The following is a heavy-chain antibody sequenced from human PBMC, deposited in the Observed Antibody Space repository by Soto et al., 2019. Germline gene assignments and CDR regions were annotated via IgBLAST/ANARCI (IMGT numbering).Heavy chain of an antibody. CDR1: GYTFTSYG. J-gene: IGHJ5*02. CDR3: AIDRSVAVWFDP. Sequence: ASLKVSCKASGYTFTSYGISWVRQAPGQGLEWMGWISAYNGNTNYAQKLQGRVTMTTDTSTSTAYMELRSLRSDDTAVYYCAIDRSVAVWFDPWGQGTLVTVSS. CDR2: ISAYNGNT. D-gene: IGHD2-15*01. V-gene: IGHV1-18*01.